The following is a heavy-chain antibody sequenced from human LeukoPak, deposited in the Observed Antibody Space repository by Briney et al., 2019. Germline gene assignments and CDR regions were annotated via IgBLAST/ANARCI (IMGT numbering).Heavy chain of an antibody. J-gene: IGHJ6*03. D-gene: IGHD3-16*01. V-gene: IGHV3-23*01. Sequence: GGSLRLSCAASGFTLNHYVMTWVRQAPGKGPEWISAISESSGSIYYANSVKGRFTISRDNSKNTLYLDMNSLRAEDTAIYYCAKGGQSYYTYYYMDVWGKGTPVSVSS. CDR3: AKGGQSYYTYYYMDV. CDR1: GFTLNHYV. CDR2: ISESSGSI.